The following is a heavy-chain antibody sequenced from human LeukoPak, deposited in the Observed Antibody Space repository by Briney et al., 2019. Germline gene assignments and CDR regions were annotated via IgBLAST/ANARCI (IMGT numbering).Heavy chain of an antibody. D-gene: IGHD3-22*01. Sequence: SVKVSCKASGYTFTSYGISWVRQAPGQGLEWMGGIIPIFGTANYAQKFQGRVTITTDESTSTAYMELSSLRSEDTAVYYCAREGDSSGYYGAFDIWGQGTMVTVSS. V-gene: IGHV1-69*05. CDR3: AREGDSSGYYGAFDI. CDR2: IIPIFGTA. J-gene: IGHJ3*02. CDR1: GYTFTSYG.